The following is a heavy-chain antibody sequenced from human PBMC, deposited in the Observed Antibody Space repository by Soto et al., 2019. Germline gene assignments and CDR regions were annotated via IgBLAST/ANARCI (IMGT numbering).Heavy chain of an antibody. J-gene: IGHJ6*02. Sequence: SETLSLTCTVSGASINAVPYYWGWIRQSPGKGLEWIGSVYYSGFTYYNPSLKSRVTISLDTSKNQFSLEVSSVTAADTALYYCATTFDSSGYYHNFGMDVWGQGATVTVSS. CDR2: VYYSGFT. CDR1: GASINAVPYY. CDR3: ATTFDSSGYYHNFGMDV. V-gene: IGHV4-39*01. D-gene: IGHD3-22*01.